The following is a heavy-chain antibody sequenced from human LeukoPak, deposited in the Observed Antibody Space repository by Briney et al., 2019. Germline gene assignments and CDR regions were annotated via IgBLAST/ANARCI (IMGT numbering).Heavy chain of an antibody. CDR1: GFTFSSYA. CDR2: ISYDGSNK. CDR3: AREAGGRGCGGDCYSIERYYYYYGMDV. V-gene: IGHV3-30-3*01. J-gene: IGHJ6*02. D-gene: IGHD2-21*02. Sequence: QPGRSLSLSCAASGFTFSSYAMHWVRQAPGKGLEWVAVISYDGSNKYYADSVKGRFTISRDNSKNTLYLQMNSLRAEDTAVYYCAREAGGRGCGGDCYSIERYYYYYGMDVWGQGTTVTVSS.